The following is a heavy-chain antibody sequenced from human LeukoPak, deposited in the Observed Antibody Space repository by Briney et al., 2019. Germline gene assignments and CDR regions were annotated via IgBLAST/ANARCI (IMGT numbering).Heavy chain of an antibody. CDR3: AKEAQGCSINSCYFDS. J-gene: IGHJ4*02. D-gene: IGHD2-2*01. CDR1: GFTFSSYS. V-gene: IGHV3-48*01. CDR2: ISSSSSTI. Sequence: SGGSLRLSCAASGFTFSSYSMNWVRQAPGKGLEWVSYISSSSSTIYYADSVKGRFTISRDNSKNTLFLQMNSLRADDTAVYYCAKEAQGCSINSCYFDSWGQGTLVTVSS.